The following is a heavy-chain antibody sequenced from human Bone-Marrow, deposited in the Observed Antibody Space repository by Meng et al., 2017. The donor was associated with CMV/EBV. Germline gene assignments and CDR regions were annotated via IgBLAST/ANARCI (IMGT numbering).Heavy chain of an antibody. V-gene: IGHV4-61*01. J-gene: IGHJ4*01. CDR1: GGSVSSGSYY. D-gene: IGHD5-24*01. CDR2: IYYSGST. CDR3: AREEMATRGVVFDY. Sequence: SETLSLTCTVSGGSVSSGSYYWSWIRQPPGKGLEWIGYIYYSGSTNYNPSLKSRVTISVDTSKNQFSLKLSSVTAADTAVYYCAREEMATRGVVFDYWGHGTLVTVSS.